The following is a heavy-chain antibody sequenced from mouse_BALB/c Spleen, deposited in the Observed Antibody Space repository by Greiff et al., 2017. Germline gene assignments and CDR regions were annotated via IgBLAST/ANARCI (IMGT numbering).Heavy chain of an antibody. CDR3: TREFITTASSDY. Sequence: EVQVVESGGGLVKPGGSLKLSCAASGFTFSSYTMSWVRQTPEKRLEWVATISSGGSYTYYPDSVKGRFTISRDNAKNTLYLQMSSLKSEDTAMYYCTREFITTASSDYWGQGTTLTVSS. J-gene: IGHJ2*01. V-gene: IGHV5-6-4*01. CDR2: ISSGGSYT. D-gene: IGHD1-2*01. CDR1: GFTFSSYT.